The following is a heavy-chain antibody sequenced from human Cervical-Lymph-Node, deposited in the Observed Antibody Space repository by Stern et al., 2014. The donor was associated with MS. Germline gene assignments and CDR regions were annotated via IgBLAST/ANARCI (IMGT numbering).Heavy chain of an antibody. Sequence: EVQLLESGGGLVQPGGSLRLSCAASGFTFSSYAMSWVRQAPGKGLERVSAIRGSGGSTYYADSVKGRFTISRDNSKNTLYLQMNSLRAEDTAVYYCAKDRHVGSRTLGYFQHWGQGTLVTVSS. V-gene: IGHV3-23*01. CDR3: AKDRHVGSRTLGYFQH. J-gene: IGHJ1*01. CDR1: GFTFSSYA. D-gene: IGHD6-13*01. CDR2: IRGSGGST.